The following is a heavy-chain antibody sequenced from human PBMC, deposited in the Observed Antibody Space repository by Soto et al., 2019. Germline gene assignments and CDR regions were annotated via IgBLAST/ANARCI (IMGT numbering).Heavy chain of an antibody. CDR2: ISYDGSNK. J-gene: IGHJ4*02. V-gene: IGHV3-30-3*01. Sequence: GESLKISCAASGFTFSSYAMHWVRQAPGKGLEWVAVISYDGSNKYYADSVKGRFTISRDNSKNTLYLQMNSLRAEDTAVYYCARDSMSGYSYGFFDYWGQGTLVTVSS. CDR1: GFTFSSYA. CDR3: ARDSMSGYSYGFFDY. D-gene: IGHD5-18*01.